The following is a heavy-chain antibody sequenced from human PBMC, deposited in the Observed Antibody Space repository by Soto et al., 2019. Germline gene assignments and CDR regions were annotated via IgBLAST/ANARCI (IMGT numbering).Heavy chain of an antibody. V-gene: IGHV1-3*01. CDR2: VTAGRGNT. CDR3: AREHPPQAGSYYDS. CDR1: GYTFTAYT. Sequence: ASVKVSCRASGYTFTAYTIHWVRQAPGQRLEWMGWVTAGRGNTDYSQKFQGRVTITRDTSASTAYMELYSLRSEDTAVYYCAREHPPQAGSYYDSLGQGTLVTVSS. J-gene: IGHJ5*01. D-gene: IGHD3-10*01.